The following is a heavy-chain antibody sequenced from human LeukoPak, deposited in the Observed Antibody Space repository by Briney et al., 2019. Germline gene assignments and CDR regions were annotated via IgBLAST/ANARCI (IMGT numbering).Heavy chain of an antibody. CDR3: ARDHRYAFDN. CDR1: GFNFIDYS. V-gene: IGHV3-48*01. Sequence: PGGSLRLSCAASGFNFIDYSMNWVRQAPGKGLEWISYIGISSGNTKCADSVKGRFTISRDKARNSLYLQMNSLRVEDTAVYYCARDHRYAFDNWGHGTLVTVSS. J-gene: IGHJ4*01. CDR2: IGISSGNT. D-gene: IGHD5-12*01.